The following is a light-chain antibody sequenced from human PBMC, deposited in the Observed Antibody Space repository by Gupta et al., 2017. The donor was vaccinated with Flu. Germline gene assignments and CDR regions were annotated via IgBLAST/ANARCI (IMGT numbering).Light chain of an antibody. J-gene: IGLJ1*01. Sequence: GQTVRITCQGDSLIGYFASWYQQRQGQAPRLVVYGENSRPSGIPDRFSGSSSGSTASFTITGAQAEEEGVYFCNSRDTYVAYEVFGPGTKVTVL. CDR3: NSRDTYVAYEV. CDR1: SLIGYF. CDR2: GEN. V-gene: IGLV3-19*01.